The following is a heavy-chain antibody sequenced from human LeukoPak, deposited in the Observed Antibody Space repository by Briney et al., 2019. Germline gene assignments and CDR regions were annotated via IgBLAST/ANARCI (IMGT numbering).Heavy chain of an antibody. Sequence: SETLSLTCTVSGGSISSSSYYWSWIRQPPGKGLEWIGEINHSGSTNYNPSLKSRVTISVDTSKNQFSLKLSSVTAADTAVYYCARNRNWGETDYWGQGTLVTVSS. CDR3: ARNRNWGETDY. CDR2: INHSGST. V-gene: IGHV4-39*07. D-gene: IGHD7-27*01. CDR1: GGSISSSSYY. J-gene: IGHJ4*02.